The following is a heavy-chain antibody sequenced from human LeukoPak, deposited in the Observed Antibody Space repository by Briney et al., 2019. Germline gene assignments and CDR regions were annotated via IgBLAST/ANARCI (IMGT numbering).Heavy chain of an antibody. CDR3: AREHYYDSSGYPLDGMDV. CDR1: GYAFTGYY. CDR2: INPNSGGT. D-gene: IGHD3-22*01. Sequence: ASVKVSCKASGYAFTGYYMHWVRQAPGQGLEWMGWINPNSGGTNYAQKFQGWATMTRDTSISTAYMELSRLRSDDTAVYYCAREHYYDSSGYPLDGMDVWGQGTTVTVSS. J-gene: IGHJ6*02. V-gene: IGHV1-2*04.